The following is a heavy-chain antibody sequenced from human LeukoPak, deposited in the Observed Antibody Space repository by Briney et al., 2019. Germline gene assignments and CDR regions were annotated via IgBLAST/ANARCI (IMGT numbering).Heavy chain of an antibody. V-gene: IGHV1-46*01. CDR2: INPSGGST. Sequence: ASVKVSCKASGYAFTSYYMHWVRQAPGQGLEWMGIINPSGGSTSYAQKFQGRVTMTRDMSTSTVYMELSSLRSEDTAVYYCARDPHNLYRSAHSDYWGQGTLVTVSS. J-gene: IGHJ4*02. D-gene: IGHD6-19*01. CDR3: ARDPHNLYRSAHSDY. CDR1: GYAFTSYY.